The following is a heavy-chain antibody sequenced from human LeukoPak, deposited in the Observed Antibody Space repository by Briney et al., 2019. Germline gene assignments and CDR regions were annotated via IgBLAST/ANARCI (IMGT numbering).Heavy chain of an antibody. CDR1: GGTFSSYA. CDR3: ARDQDTAMELDY. CDR2: IIPMSGTA. D-gene: IGHD5-18*01. Sequence: ASVKVSCKASGGTFSSYAITWVRQAPGQGLEWMGGIIPMSGTANYAQKFQGRVTMTRDMSTSTVYMELSSLRSEDTAVYYCARDQDTAMELDYWGQGTLVTVSS. J-gene: IGHJ4*02. V-gene: IGHV1-69*05.